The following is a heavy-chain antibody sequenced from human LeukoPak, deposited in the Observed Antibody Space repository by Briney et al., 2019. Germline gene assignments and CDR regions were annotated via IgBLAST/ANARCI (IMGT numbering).Heavy chain of an antibody. CDR1: GLTFSTSG. CDR2: IGPTGFDR. V-gene: IGHV3-21*06. D-gene: IGHD1-14*01. Sequence: GGSLRLSCTTSGLTFSTSGFNWVRQAPGKGLEWVASIGPTGFDRYHADSIKGRFTISRDNANNFLYLQTDSLRAEDTAVYYCATETNGRHYDYWGQGTLLTVSS. J-gene: IGHJ4*02. CDR3: ATETNGRHYDY.